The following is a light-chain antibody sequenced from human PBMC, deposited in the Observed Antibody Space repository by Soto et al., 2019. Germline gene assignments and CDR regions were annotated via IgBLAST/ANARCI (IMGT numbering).Light chain of an antibody. J-gene: IGKJ2*01. CDR3: QQYNNSAYT. CDR1: QSVRSN. V-gene: IGKV3-15*01. CDR2: GAS. Sequence: EIVMTQSPATLSVSPGEGATLSCRASQSVRSNLDWYRQKPDQPPSLLIYGASTRSSGIPAKFSASGSGTELALSINSLQSEDVAVYYCQQYNNSAYTFGQGKRLEIK.